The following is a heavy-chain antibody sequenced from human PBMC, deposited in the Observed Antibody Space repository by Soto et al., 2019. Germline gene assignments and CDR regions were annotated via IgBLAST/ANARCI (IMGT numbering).Heavy chain of an antibody. D-gene: IGHD6-13*01. Sequence: PSETLSLTCTVSGGSISSGGYYWSWIRQHPGKGLEWIGYIYYSGSTYYNPSLKSRVTISVDTSKNQFSLKLSSVTAADTAVYYCAREVEAAPGWFDPWGQGTLVTVSS. CDR2: IYYSGST. CDR3: AREVEAAPGWFDP. V-gene: IGHV4-31*03. J-gene: IGHJ5*02. CDR1: GGSISSGGYY.